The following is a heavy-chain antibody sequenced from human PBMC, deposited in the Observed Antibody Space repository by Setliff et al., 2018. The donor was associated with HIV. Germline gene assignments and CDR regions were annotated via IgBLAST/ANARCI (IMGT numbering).Heavy chain of an antibody. J-gene: IGHJ6*02. D-gene: IGHD3-10*01. CDR2: VNPNSGDA. Sequence: ASVKVSCKSSGYTFSNFGVSWVRQAPGQGLEWLGWVNPNSGDAIYAQNFQGRVTMTSNTSINAAYMELRGLRSDDTAVYYCARNFGLSPSGKYYYYYGMDIWGQGTTVTVSS. CDR3: ARNFGLSPSGKYYYYYGMDI. CDR1: GYTFSNFG. V-gene: IGHV1-2*02.